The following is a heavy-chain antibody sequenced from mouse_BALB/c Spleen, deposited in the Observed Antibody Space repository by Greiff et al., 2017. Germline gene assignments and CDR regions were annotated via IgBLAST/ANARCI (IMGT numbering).Heavy chain of an antibody. D-gene: IGHD1-2*01. CDR2: ISYDGSN. V-gene: IGHV3-6*02. Sequence: ESGPGLVKPSQSLSLTCSVTGYSITSGYYWNWIRQFPGNKLEWMGYISYDGSNNYNPSLKNRISITRDTSKNQFFLKLNSVTTEDTATYYCARPFITTAPAWFAYWGQGTLVTVSA. CDR1: GYSITSGYY. CDR3: ARPFITTAPAWFAY. J-gene: IGHJ3*01.